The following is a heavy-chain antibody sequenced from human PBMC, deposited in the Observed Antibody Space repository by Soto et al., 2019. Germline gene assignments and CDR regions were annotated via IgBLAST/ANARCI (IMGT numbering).Heavy chain of an antibody. CDR3: ARLSSLYYNSDYGGYYFDY. J-gene: IGHJ4*02. D-gene: IGHD3-10*01. CDR1: GGSIRGGDYY. V-gene: IGHV4-31*03. Sequence: QVQLQESGPGLVKPSQTLSLTCTVSGGSIRGGDYYWSWIRQHPGKGLEWIGYIFYSGNSFYNPSLTSGVTISVYTSKNQFSLQLSSVTAADTAIYYCARLSSLYYNSDYGGYYFDYWGQGTLVSVSS. CDR2: IFYSGNS.